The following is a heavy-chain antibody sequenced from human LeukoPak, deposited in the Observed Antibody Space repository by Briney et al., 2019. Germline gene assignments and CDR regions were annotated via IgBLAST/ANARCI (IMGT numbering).Heavy chain of an antibody. J-gene: IGHJ4*02. CDR2: ISGSGGST. CDR1: GFTFSSYA. D-gene: IGHD4-11*01. Sequence: LAGGSLRLSCAASGFTFSSYAMSWVRQAPGKGLEWVSAISGSGGSTYYADSVKGRFTISRDNSKNTLYLQMNNLRAEDTAVYYCAKPRSGTTVTYYFDYWGQGTLVTVSS. V-gene: IGHV3-23*01. CDR3: AKPRSGTTVTYYFDY.